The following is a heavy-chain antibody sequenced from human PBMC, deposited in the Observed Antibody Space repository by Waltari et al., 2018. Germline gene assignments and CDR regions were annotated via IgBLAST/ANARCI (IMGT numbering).Heavy chain of an antibody. J-gene: IGHJ5*02. CDR1: GGSFSGYY. D-gene: IGHD6-13*01. V-gene: IGHV4-34*01. CDR3: ARFYSIKSGWFDP. CDR2: INHSGST. Sequence: QVQLQQWGAGLLKPSETLSLTCAVYGGSFSGYYWSWIRQPPGKGLEWIGEINHSGSTNYNPSLKSRVTISVDTSKNQFSLKLSSVTAADTAVYYCARFYSIKSGWFDPWGQGTLVTVSS.